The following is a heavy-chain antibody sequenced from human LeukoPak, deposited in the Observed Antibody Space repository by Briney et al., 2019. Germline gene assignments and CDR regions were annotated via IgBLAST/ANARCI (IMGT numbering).Heavy chain of an antibody. CDR2: ITNSGSIL. D-gene: IGHD6-13*01. V-gene: IGHV3-11*04. CDR3: ARAGSRSWSLNTWFDP. J-gene: IGHJ5*02. Sequence: GGSLRLSCAASGFTFSDYYMTWIRQAPGKGLERVAYITNSGSILYYADSVKGRFTISRDNAKNSLFLQMNSLRAEDTAVYYCARAGSRSWSLNTWFDPWGQGTQVTVSS. CDR1: GFTFSDYY.